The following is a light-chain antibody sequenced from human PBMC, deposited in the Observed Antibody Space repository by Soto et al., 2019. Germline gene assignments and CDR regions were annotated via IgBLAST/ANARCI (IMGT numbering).Light chain of an antibody. V-gene: IGKV3-20*01. CDR2: GGS. J-gene: IGKJ1*01. CDR1: QSVSSN. CDR3: QQYSSSRT. Sequence: ENVLTPSPGTLSLSPGERATLSCRASQSVSSNLAWHQQRPGQAPRLLIYGGSSRATGIPVRFSGSGSETDFTLTITRLEPEDFAVYYCQQYSSSRTFGQGTKVDIK.